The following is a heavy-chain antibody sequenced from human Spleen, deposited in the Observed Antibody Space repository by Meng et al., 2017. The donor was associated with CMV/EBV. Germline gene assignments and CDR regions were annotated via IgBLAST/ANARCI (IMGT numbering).Heavy chain of an antibody. J-gene: IGHJ4*02. CDR2: ITSGGDYI. Sequence: GGSLRLSCTTSGFIFSIYTMNWARQAPGKAPEWVSSITSGGDYIYYADSLKGRFNISRDNTKNSLFLQMNSLRVDDTAVYYCAREEGDFWGQGTLVTVSS. CDR1: GFIFSIYT. CDR3: AREEGDF. V-gene: IGHV3-21*01. D-gene: IGHD3-3*01.